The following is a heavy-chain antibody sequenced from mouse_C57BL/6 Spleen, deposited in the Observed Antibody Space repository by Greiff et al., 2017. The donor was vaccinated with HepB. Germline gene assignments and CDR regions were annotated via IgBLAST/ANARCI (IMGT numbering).Heavy chain of an antibody. J-gene: IGHJ1*03. V-gene: IGHV1-22*01. CDR1: GYTFTDYN. CDR3: ARRGYDEYFDV. D-gene: IGHD2-2*01. Sequence: EVKLQESGPELVKPGASVKMSCKASGYTFTDYNMHWVKQSHGKSLEWIGYINPNNGGTSYNQKFKGKATLTVNKSSSTAYMELRSLTSEDSAVYYCARRGYDEYFDVWGTGTTVTVSS. CDR2: INPNNGGT.